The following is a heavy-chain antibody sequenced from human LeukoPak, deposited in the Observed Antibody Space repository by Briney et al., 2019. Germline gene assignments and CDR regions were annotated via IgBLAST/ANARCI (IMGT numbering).Heavy chain of an antibody. D-gene: IGHD3-10*01. CDR2: IGSSGSTI. CDR3: ARDGRYYGSGSSIDY. CDR1: GFTFSDYY. Sequence: GGSLRLSCAASGFTFSDYYMSWIRQAPGKGLEWVSYIGSSGSTIYYADSVKGRLTISRDNAKNSLYLQMNSLRAEDTAVYYCARDGRYYGSGSSIDYWGQGTLVTVSS. V-gene: IGHV3-11*01. J-gene: IGHJ4*02.